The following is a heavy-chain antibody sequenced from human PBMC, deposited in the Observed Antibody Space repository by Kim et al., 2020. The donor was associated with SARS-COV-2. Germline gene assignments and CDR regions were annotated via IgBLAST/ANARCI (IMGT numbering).Heavy chain of an antibody. CDR1: GGSVSSGSYY. V-gene: IGHV4-61*01. J-gene: IGHJ6*02. CDR3: ARDSRMLVRYYGMDV. CDR2: IYYSGST. D-gene: IGHD6-13*01. Sequence: SETLSLTCTVSGGSVSSGSYYWSWIRQPPGKGLEWIGYIYYSGSTNYNPSLKSRVTISVDTSKNQFSLKLSSVTAADTAVYYCARDSRMLVRYYGMDVWGHGTTVTVSS.